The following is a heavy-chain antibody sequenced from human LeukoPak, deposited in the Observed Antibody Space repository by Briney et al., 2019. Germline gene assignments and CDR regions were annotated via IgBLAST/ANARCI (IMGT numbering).Heavy chain of an antibody. J-gene: IGHJ4*02. CDR2: IIPIFGTA. CDR1: GGTFSNYA. D-gene: IGHD5-18*01. V-gene: IGHV1-69*06. Sequence: SVKVSCKASGGTFSNYAITWVRQAPGQGLEWMGGIIPIFGTANYAQKFQGRVTITADKSTSTAYMELSSLRSEDTAVYYCAASTAMVTDFDYWGQGTLVTVSS. CDR3: AASTAMVTDFDY.